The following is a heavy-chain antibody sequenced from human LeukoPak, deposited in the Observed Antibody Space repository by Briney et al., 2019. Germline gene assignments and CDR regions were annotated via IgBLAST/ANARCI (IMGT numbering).Heavy chain of an antibody. J-gene: IGHJ4*02. CDR2: IYYSGGT. CDR1: GGSISSSSYY. D-gene: IGHD3-16*01. CDR3: ARDSPYIDY. V-gene: IGHV4-39*01. Sequence: SETLSLTCTVSGGSISSSSYYWGWIRQPPGKGLEWIGSIYYSGGTYYNPSLKSRVTISVDTSKNQFSLKLSSVTAADTAVYYCARDSPYIDYWGQGTLVTVSS.